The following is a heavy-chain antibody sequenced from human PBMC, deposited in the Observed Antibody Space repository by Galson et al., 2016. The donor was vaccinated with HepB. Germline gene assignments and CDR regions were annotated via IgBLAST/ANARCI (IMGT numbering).Heavy chain of an antibody. D-gene: IGHD5-12*01. Sequence: SLRLSCAASGFTFSSTAMSWVRQAPGKGLEWVSVNSGSGGSTYYADSVKGRFTIFRDNSKNTLYLQMNSLRAEDTAVYYCAKGYVLFDYWGQGTLVTVSS. V-gene: IGHV3-23*01. CDR1: GFTFSSTA. CDR2: NSGSGGST. CDR3: AKGYVLFDY. J-gene: IGHJ4*02.